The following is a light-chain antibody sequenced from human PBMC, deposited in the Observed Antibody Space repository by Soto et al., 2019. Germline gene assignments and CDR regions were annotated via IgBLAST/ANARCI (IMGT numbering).Light chain of an antibody. CDR3: QQDNSCPIS. J-gene: IGKJ5*01. CDR1: QGISTW. Sequence: DVKTTQYNYSASASVADTVTITCRASQGISTWLAWYQQKPGKAPKLLIYGASSLQSGVPSRFSGSGSGTDFTLTISNLQPEDFATYYCQQDNSCPISFGQGTRLEI. V-gene: IGKV1D-12*01. CDR2: GAS.